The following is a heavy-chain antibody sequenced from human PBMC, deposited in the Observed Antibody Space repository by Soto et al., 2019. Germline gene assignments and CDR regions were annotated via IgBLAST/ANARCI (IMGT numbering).Heavy chain of an antibody. J-gene: IGHJ4*02. D-gene: IGHD2-21*02. Sequence: QVQLVESGGGVVQPARSLRLSCAASGFTFSSYAMHWVRQAPGKGLEWVAVISYDGSNKYYADSVKGRFTISRDNSKNTLHLQMNSLRAEDTAVYYCARDRFQYGGNSGMYYFDYWGQGTLVTVSS. CDR3: ARDRFQYGGNSGMYYFDY. CDR2: ISYDGSNK. CDR1: GFTFSSYA. V-gene: IGHV3-30-3*01.